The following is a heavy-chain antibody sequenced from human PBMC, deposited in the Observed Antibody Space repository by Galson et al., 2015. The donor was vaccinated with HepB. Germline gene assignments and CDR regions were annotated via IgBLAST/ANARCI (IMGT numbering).Heavy chain of an antibody. CDR3: AKSWLGGTMVRGVTNWFDP. Sequence: SLRLSCAASGFTFSSYAMSWVRQAPGKGLEWVSAISGSGGSTYYADSVKGRFTISRDNSKNTLYLQMNSLRAEDTAVYYCAKSWLGGTMVRGVTNWFDPWGQGTLVTVSS. D-gene: IGHD3-10*01. CDR1: GFTFSSYA. J-gene: IGHJ5*02. CDR2: ISGSGGST. V-gene: IGHV3-23*01.